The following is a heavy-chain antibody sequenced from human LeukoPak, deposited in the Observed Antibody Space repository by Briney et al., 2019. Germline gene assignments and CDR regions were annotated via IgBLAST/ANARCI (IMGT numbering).Heavy chain of an antibody. Sequence: SVKVSCKASGGTFSSYAISWVRQAPGQGLEWMGGIIPIFGTANYAQKFQGRVTITTDESTSTAYMELSSLRSEDTVVYYCARDYEGYNWNQNWFDPWGQGTLVTVSS. D-gene: IGHD1-20*01. J-gene: IGHJ5*02. V-gene: IGHV1-69*05. CDR3: ARDYEGYNWNQNWFDP. CDR1: GGTFSSYA. CDR2: IIPIFGTA.